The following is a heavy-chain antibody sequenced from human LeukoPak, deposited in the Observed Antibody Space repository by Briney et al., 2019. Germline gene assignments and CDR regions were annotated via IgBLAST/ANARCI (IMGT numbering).Heavy chain of an antibody. D-gene: IGHD3-10*01. CDR2: INHSGST. Sequence: PSETLSLTCAVYGGSFSGYYWSWIRQPPGKGLEWIGEINHSGSTNYNPSLKSRVTISVDTSKNQFSLKLSSVTAADTAVYYCARLVLWFGESSDYWGQGTLVTVSS. V-gene: IGHV4-34*01. CDR1: GGSFSGYY. CDR3: ARLVLWFGESSDY. J-gene: IGHJ4*02.